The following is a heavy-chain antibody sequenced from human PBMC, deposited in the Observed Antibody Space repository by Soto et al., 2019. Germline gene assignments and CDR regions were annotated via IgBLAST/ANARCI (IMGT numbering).Heavy chain of an antibody. CDR1: GFIFSSYA. V-gene: IGHV3-48*01. Sequence: GGSLRLSCAASGFIFSSYAMSWVRQAPGKGLEWVADISLGGTSTDYADSVKGRFTISRDDADNSLFLQMNSLRAEDTAVYYCARDDYCSSTSCYYYYYGMDVWGQGTTVTVSS. CDR2: ISLGGTST. J-gene: IGHJ6*02. CDR3: ARDDYCSSTSCYYYYYGMDV. D-gene: IGHD2-2*01.